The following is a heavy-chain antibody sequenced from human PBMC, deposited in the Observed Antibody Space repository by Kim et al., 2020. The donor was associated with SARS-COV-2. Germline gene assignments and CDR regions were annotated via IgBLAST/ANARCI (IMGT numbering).Heavy chain of an antibody. V-gene: IGHV3-9*01. Sequence: VKGRFTISRDNAKNSLYLQMNSLRAEDTALYYCAKDINSGWQTGGGAFDSWGQGTMVTVSS. J-gene: IGHJ3*02. CDR3: AKDINSGWQTGGGAFDS. D-gene: IGHD6-19*01.